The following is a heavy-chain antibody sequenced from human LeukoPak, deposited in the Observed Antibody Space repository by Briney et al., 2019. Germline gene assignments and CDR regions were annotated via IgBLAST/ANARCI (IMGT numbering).Heavy chain of an antibody. CDR3: RGADGRSYAFDY. D-gene: IGHD1-26*01. CDR1: GFTFSRYA. Sequence: QAGGSLRLSCSASGFTFSRYAMHWVRQAPGKGLEYVSGINDNGGRTHYGDSVKGRFSISRDNSKNTLHLQMSTLRAEDTALYYCRGADGRSYAFDYWGQGILVTVAS. V-gene: IGHV3-64D*09. CDR2: INDNGGRT. J-gene: IGHJ4*02.